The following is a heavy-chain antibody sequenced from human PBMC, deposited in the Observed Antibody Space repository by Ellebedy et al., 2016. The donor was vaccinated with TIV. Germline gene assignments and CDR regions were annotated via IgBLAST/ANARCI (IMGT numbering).Heavy chain of an antibody. CDR1: GGSISSSSYY. J-gene: IGHJ5*02. CDR3: AEGRDWFDP. V-gene: IGHV4-39*07. Sequence: SETLSLXXTVSGGSISSSSYYWGWIRQPPGKGLEWIGSIYYSGSTYYNPSLKSRVTISVDTSKNQFSLKLSSVTAADTAVYYCAEGRDWFDPWGQGTLVTVSS. CDR2: IYYSGST. D-gene: IGHD2-15*01.